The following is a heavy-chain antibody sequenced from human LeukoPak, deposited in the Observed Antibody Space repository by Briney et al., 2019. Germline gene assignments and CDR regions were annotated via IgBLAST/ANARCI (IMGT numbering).Heavy chain of an antibody. Sequence: SPTLSLTFAISGDSVSRDSIAWNWIRQSPSRGLEWLGRTYYKSAWHNDYAVSVKGRIIINPDTSKNQFSLQLNSVTPEDTAVYYCARGTGWPQFDYWGQGTLVTVSS. CDR2: TYYKSAWHN. J-gene: IGHJ4*02. D-gene: IGHD6-19*01. CDR3: ARGTGWPQFDY. V-gene: IGHV6-1*01. CDR1: GDSVSRDSIA.